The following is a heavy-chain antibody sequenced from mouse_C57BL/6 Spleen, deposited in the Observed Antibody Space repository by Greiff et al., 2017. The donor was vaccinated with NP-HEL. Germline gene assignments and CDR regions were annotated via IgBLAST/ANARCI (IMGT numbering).Heavy chain of an antibody. CDR2: TDPANGNT. D-gene: IGHD5-2*01. J-gene: IGHJ2*01. V-gene: IGHV14-3*02. CDR3: RISTINA. Sequence: EVQLQQSGAELVKSAASLKLSCTASGYNIKDIYIHWVKQRPEKGLERIRRTDPANGNTKYDPKFQGKATITADTSSNTAYLQLSSLTSEDTAVYYCRISTINAWGQGTTLTGSS. CDR1: GYNIKDIY.